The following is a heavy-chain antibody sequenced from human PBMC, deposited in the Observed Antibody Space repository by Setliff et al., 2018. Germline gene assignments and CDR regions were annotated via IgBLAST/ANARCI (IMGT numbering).Heavy chain of an antibody. J-gene: IGHJ4*02. CDR3: ARDYWGSLDY. CDR2: VHFGGDT. Sequence: PSETLSLTCTVSGGGSINNYYWSWVRQSPGKGLEWIGFVHFGGDTNYNPSLKSRVTMSADTSNNQFSLNLRSVTAADTAVYFCARDYWGSLDYWGQGILVTVS. V-gene: IGHV4-59*01. CDR1: GGGSINNYY. D-gene: IGHD7-27*01.